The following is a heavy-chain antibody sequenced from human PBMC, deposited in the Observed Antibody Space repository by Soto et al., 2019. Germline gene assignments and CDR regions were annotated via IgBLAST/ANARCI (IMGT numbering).Heavy chain of an antibody. J-gene: IGHJ4*02. CDR2: ISGNGRSL. CDR3: AKRPETGFSPFDY. CDR1: GFIFSTYA. V-gene: IGHV3-23*01. D-gene: IGHD3-9*01. Sequence: PGGSLRLSCAASGFIFSTYAMSWVRQAPGRGLEWVSAISGNGRSLYYADSMKGRFTISRDNPSNTLYLQLNSLSAEDTAVYYSAKRPETGFSPFDYWGQGILVTVSS.